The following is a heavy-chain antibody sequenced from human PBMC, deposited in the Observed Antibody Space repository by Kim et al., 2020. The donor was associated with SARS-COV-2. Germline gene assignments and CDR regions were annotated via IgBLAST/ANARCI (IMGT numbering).Heavy chain of an antibody. CDR3: AQENLVTTKSPGDY. V-gene: IGHV3-23*01. J-gene: IGHJ4*02. CDR1: GFTFSSYA. CDR2: ISGSGGST. D-gene: IGHD2-21*02. Sequence: GGSLRLSCAASGFTFSSYAMSWVRQAPGKGLEWVSAISGSGGSTYYADSVKGRFTISRDNSKNTLYLQMNSLRAEDTAVYYCAQENLVTTKSPGDYWGQGTLVTVSS.